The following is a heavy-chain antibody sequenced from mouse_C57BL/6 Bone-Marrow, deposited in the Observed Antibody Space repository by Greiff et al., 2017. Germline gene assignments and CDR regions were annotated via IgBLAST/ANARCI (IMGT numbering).Heavy chain of an antibody. CDR2: IYPSDSET. CDR3: AREGLKKAMDY. D-gene: IGHD1-3*01. CDR1: GYTFTSYW. J-gene: IGHJ4*01. V-gene: IGHV1-52*01. Sequence: QVQLQQPGAELVRPGSSVKLSCKASGYTFTSYWMHWVKQRPIQGLEWIGNIYPSDSETHYNQKFKDKATLTVDKSSSTAYMQLSSLTSEDSAVSVSAREGLKKAMDYWGQGTSVTVSS.